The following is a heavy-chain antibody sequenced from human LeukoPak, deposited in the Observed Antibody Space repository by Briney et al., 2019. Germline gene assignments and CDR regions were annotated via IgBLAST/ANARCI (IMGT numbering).Heavy chain of an antibody. CDR2: ISWNSGTI. CDR1: GFTLDDYV. Sequence: PGGSLRLSCAASGFTLDDYVMNWVRQAPGKGLEWVSGISWNSGTIGYADSVKGRFTISRDNAKNSLYLQMNSLRAEDTALYYCVKGAAYHLGDAFDIWGQGTMVTVSS. D-gene: IGHD2-15*01. V-gene: IGHV3-9*01. CDR3: VKGAAYHLGDAFDI. J-gene: IGHJ3*02.